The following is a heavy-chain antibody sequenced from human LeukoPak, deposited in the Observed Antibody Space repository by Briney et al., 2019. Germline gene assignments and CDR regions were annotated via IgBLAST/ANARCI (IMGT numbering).Heavy chain of an antibody. V-gene: IGHV3-33*01. J-gene: IGHJ3*02. CDR1: GFTFSSYG. D-gene: IGHD1-1*01. CDR3: ARGSPLQLERPYSNAFDI. CDR2: IWYDGSNK. Sequence: GRSLRLSCAASGFTFSSYGMHWVRQAPGKGLEWVAVIWYDGSNKYYADSVKGRFTISRDNSKNTLYLQMNSLRAEDTAVYYCARGSPLQLERPYSNAFDIWGQGTMLTVSS.